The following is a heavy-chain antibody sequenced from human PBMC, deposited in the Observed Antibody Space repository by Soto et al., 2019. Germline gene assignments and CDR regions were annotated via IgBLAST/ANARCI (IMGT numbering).Heavy chain of an antibody. Sequence: QPPGKGLEWIGSIYYSGSTYYNPSLKSRVTISVDTSKNQFSLKLSSVTAADTAVYYCARIPYYYYGMDVWGQGTTVTVSS. CDR3: ARIPYYYYGMDV. D-gene: IGHD2-21*01. CDR2: IYYSGST. J-gene: IGHJ6*02. V-gene: IGHV4-39*01.